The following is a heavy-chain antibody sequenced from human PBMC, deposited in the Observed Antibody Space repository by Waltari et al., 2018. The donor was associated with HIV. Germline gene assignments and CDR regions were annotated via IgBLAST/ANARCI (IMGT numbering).Heavy chain of an antibody. CDR3: AIEAPNCGGDCSGRFDY. Sequence: QVQLVQSGSELKKPGASVKVSCKASGYTFTSYAMNWVGQAPGQGLEWMGWINTNTGNPTYAQGFTGRFVFSLDTSVSTAYLQISSLKAEDTAVYYCAIEAPNCGGDCSGRFDYWGQGTLVTVSS. D-gene: IGHD2-21*02. CDR2: INTNTGNP. CDR1: GYTFTSYA. V-gene: IGHV7-4-1*02. J-gene: IGHJ4*02.